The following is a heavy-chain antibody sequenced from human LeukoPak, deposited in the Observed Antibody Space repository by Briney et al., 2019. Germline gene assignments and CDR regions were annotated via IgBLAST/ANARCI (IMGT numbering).Heavy chain of an antibody. J-gene: IGHJ6*03. CDR1: GGTFSSYA. D-gene: IGHD6-13*01. V-gene: IGHV7-4-1*02. CDR2: INTNTGNP. CDR3: AREGSSSWYRVLYYYYYMDV. Sequence: ASVKVSCKASGGTFSSYAISWVRQAPGQGLEWMGWINTNTGNPTYAQGFTGRFVFSLDTSVSTAYLQISSLKAEDTAVYYCAREGSSSWYRVLYYYYYMDVWGKGTTVTVSS.